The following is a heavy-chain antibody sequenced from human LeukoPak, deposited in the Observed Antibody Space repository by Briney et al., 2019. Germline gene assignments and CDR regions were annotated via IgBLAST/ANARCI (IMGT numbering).Heavy chain of an antibody. D-gene: IGHD2-2*01. J-gene: IGHJ4*02. CDR1: GYSFASYS. CDR3: ARLGYCSSTSCYGGDY. CDR2: FYLGDSDT. Sequence: LGESWKISVQGSGYSFASYSIAWVRQIPGKGLDWMGIFYLGDSDTRYSPSLQGQVTISADKSISTAYLQWSSLKASDTAMYYCARLGYCSSTSCYGGDYWGQGTLVTVSS. V-gene: IGHV5-51*01.